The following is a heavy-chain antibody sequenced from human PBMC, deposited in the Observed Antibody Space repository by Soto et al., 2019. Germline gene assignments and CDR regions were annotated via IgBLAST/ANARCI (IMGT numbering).Heavy chain of an antibody. J-gene: IGHJ6*03. D-gene: IGHD3-10*01. Sequence: SLRLSCAASGFTFDDYAMHWVRQAPGKGLEWVSGISWNSGSIGYADSVKGRFTISRDNAKNSLYLQMNSLRAEDTALYYCAKEYYYGSGYYMDVGGKGTTVTVSS. V-gene: IGHV3-9*01. CDR1: GFTFDDYA. CDR3: AKEYYYGSGYYMDV. CDR2: ISWNSGSI.